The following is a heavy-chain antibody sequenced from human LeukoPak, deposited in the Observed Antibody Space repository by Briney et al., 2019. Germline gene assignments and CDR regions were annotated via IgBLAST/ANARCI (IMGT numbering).Heavy chain of an antibody. CDR1: GFTFSSYS. Sequence: PGGSLRLSCAASGFTFSSYSMNWVRQAPGKGLEWVSSISSSSSYIYYADSVKGRFTISRDNAKNSLYLQMNSLRAEDTAVYYCARISYCGGDCYYFDYWGQGTLVTVSS. CDR2: ISSSSSYI. CDR3: ARISYCGGDCYYFDY. D-gene: IGHD2-21*02. V-gene: IGHV3-21*04. J-gene: IGHJ4*02.